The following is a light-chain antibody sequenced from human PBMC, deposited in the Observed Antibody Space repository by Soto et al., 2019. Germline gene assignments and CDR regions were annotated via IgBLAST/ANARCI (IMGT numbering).Light chain of an antibody. Sequence: QSVLTQPRSVSGSPGQSVTISCTGTSSDVGGYNYVSWYQQHPGKAPKLMIYDVSKRPSGVPDRFSGSKSGHTASLTISGLQAEDEADYYCCSYAGSYVFGTGTKVTVL. CDR2: DVS. V-gene: IGLV2-11*01. CDR3: CSYAGSYV. CDR1: SSDVGGYNY. J-gene: IGLJ1*01.